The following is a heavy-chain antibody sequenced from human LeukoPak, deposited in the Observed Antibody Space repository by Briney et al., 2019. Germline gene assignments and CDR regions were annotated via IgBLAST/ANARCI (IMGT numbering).Heavy chain of an antibody. CDR1: GLTFSNAW. CDR2: GLSCGCGGTI. D-gene: IGHD5-12*01. Sequence: GGSLRLSCAVSGLTFSNAWMNWVRQAPGKGLEWVGRGLSCGCGGTIDYAAPVKGRFTISRDDSKSALFLQMNSLRSEDTALYYCVTGGGYNGLDYWGQGALVTVSS. V-gene: IGHV3-15*07. J-gene: IGHJ4*02. CDR3: VTGGGYNGLDY.